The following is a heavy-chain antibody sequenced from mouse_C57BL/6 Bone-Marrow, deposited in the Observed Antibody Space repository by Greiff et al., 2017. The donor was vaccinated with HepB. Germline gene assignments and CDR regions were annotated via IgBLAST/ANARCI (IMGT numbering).Heavy chain of an antibody. CDR2: ISSGSSTI. CDR3: ARKHYYGSSYGFAY. CDR1: GFTFSDYG. Sequence: EVKVVESGGGLVKPGGSLKLSCAASGFTFSDYGMHWVRQAPEKGLEWVAYISSGSSTIYYADTVKGRFTISRDNAKNTLFLQMTSLRSEDTAMYYCARKHYYGSSYGFAYWGQGTLVTVSA. V-gene: IGHV5-17*01. D-gene: IGHD1-1*01. J-gene: IGHJ3*01.